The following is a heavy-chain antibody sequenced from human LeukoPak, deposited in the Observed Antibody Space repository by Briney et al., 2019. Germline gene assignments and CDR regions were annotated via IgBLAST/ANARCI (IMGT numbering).Heavy chain of an antibody. CDR1: GGSISSYY. CDR3: ARGVHGSSRVGNNWFDP. J-gene: IGHJ5*02. V-gene: IGHV4-59*01. Sequence: SETLSLTCTVSGGSISSYYWSWIRQPPGKGLGGIGYIYYSGSTNYNPSLKSRVTISVDTSKNQFSLKLSSVTAANTAVYHCARGVHGSSRVGNNWFDPWGQGTLVTVSS. CDR2: IYYSGST. D-gene: IGHD6-6*01.